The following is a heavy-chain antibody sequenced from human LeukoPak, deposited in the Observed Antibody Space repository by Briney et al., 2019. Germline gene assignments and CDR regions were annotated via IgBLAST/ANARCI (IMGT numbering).Heavy chain of an antibody. CDR3: ARVPEGRDGYNYGFN. Sequence: SVKVSCKASGGTFSNYTISWVRQAPGQGLEWMGRIIPILGIANYAQKFQGRVTITADKSTSTAYMELSSLRSEDTAVYYCARVPEGRDGYNYGFNWGQGTLVTVSS. CDR1: GGTFSNYT. J-gene: IGHJ4*02. CDR2: IIPILGIA. D-gene: IGHD5-24*01. V-gene: IGHV1-69*02.